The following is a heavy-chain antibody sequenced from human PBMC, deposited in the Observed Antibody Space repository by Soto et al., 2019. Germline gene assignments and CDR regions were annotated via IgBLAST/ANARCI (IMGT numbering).Heavy chain of an antibody. D-gene: IGHD3-9*01. CDR3: ARGAFEGSFDWLPFV. Sequence: GGSLRLSCAASGFTFSSYAMHWVRQAPGKGLEWVAVISYDGSNKYYADSVKGRFTISRDNSKNTLYLQMNSLRAEDTAVYYCARGAFEGSFDWLPFVWGQGTTVNVS. V-gene: IGHV3-30-3*01. J-gene: IGHJ6*02. CDR2: ISYDGSNK. CDR1: GFTFSSYA.